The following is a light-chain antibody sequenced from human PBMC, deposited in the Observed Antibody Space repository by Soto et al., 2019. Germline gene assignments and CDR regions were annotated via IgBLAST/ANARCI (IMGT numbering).Light chain of an antibody. Sequence: DIQMTQSPSSLSASVGDRVTITCQASQDISNYLNWYQQKPGKAPKLLIYDASNLETGVPSRFSGSGSGTDFTFTISRLQPEDFGTYSCQQYDNLFTFGPGTKVDI. V-gene: IGKV1-33*01. J-gene: IGKJ3*01. CDR1: QDISNY. CDR3: QQYDNLFT. CDR2: DAS.